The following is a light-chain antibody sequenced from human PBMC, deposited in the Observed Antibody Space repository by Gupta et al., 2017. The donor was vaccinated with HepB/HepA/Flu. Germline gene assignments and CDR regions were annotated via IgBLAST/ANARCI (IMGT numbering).Light chain of an antibody. CDR2: SNN. CDR1: NPNIENNN. CDR3: AAWDDSLNGVI. J-gene: IGLJ2*01. V-gene: IGLV1-44*01. Sequence: QSVLTQPPSASGTPGQRVTISCSGSNPNIENNNVNWYQQLPGTAPKLLIYSNNQRPSGVPDRFSGSKSGTSASLAISGLQSEDEADYYCAAWDDSLNGVIFGGGTKVTVL.